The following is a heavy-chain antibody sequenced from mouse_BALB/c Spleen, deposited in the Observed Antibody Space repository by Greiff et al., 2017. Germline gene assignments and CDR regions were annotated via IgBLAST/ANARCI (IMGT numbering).Heavy chain of an antibody. D-gene: IGHD2-4*01. J-gene: IGHJ2*01. Sequence: VQLQESGAELVRPGTSVKISCKASGYTFTNYWLGWVKQRPGHGLEWIGDIYPGGGYTNYNEKFKGKATLTADTSSSTAYMQLSSLTSEDSAVYFCARGYDYDLYYFDYWGQGTTLTVSS. CDR1: GYTFTNYW. V-gene: IGHV1-63*02. CDR2: IYPGGGYT. CDR3: ARGYDYDLYYFDY.